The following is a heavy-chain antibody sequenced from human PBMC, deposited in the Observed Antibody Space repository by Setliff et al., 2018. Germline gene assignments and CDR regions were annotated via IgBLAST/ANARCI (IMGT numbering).Heavy chain of an antibody. Sequence: GSLRLSCAASGFTFSRYWMSWVRQAPGKGLEWVANIKQDGSEKYYGDSVKGRFTISRDNSKNSLYLQMNSLRAEDTAVYYCARDGGEYWGQGTLVTVSS. CDR3: ARDGGEY. D-gene: IGHD3-16*01. CDR1: GFTFSRYW. J-gene: IGHJ4*02. CDR2: IKQDGSEK. V-gene: IGHV3-7*01.